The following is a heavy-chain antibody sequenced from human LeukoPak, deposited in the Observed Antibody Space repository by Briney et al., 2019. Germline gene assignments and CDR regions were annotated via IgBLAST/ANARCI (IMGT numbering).Heavy chain of an antibody. CDR1: GFSVINYD. J-gene: IGHJ4*02. Sequence: GGSLRLSCAASGFSVINYDMSWVRQAPARGREWLSSMKGGGKTYYADSVKGRFTLSRDDSKNTVYLQLNNLRVEDTAIYYCARSSCFSTADVDCWGQGTLVTVSS. V-gene: IGHV3-53*05. CDR3: ARSSCFSTADVDC. D-gene: IGHD3/OR15-3a*01. CDR2: MKGGGKT.